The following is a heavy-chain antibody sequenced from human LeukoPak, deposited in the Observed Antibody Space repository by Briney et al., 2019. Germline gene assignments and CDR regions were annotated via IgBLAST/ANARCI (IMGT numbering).Heavy chain of an antibody. CDR2: ISYDGSNK. V-gene: IGHV3-30-3*01. D-gene: IGHD4-11*01. J-gene: IGHJ5*02. Sequence: PGGSLRLSCAASGFTFSSYAMHWVRQAPGKGLEWVAVISYDGSNKYYADSVKGRFTISRDNSKNTLYLQTNSLRAEDTAVYYCARGTADYSNYEGPYNWFDPWGQGTLVTVSS. CDR1: GFTFSSYA. CDR3: ARGTADYSNYEGPYNWFDP.